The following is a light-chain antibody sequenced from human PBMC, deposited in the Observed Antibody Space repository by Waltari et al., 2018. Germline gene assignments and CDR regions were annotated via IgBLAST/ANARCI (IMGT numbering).Light chain of an antibody. V-gene: IGKV1-17*03. Sequence: DIQMTQSPSSLSASVGDRVTITCRASQTISSYLAWYQQKPGKVPKLLIYAASRLESGVPSRFSGSGSGTEFTLTISILQPEDFATYYCQQHNSHPLTFGGGTKVEIK. J-gene: IGKJ4*01. CDR1: QTISSY. CDR3: QQHNSHPLT. CDR2: AAS.